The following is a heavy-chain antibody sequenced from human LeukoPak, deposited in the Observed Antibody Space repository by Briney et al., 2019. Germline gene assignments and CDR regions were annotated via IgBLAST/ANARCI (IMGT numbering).Heavy chain of an antibody. J-gene: IGHJ5*02. Sequence: PGGSLRLSCAASGFTVSDYWMTWVRQAPGKGLEWVANIKQDGSEETYVDSVKGRFTISRDNAKNSLYLQMNSLRVEDTAMYYCARDGGTDWYDPWGQGTLVTVFS. CDR3: ARDGGTDWYDP. V-gene: IGHV3-7*01. CDR1: GFTVSDYW. D-gene: IGHD3-16*01. CDR2: IKQDGSEE.